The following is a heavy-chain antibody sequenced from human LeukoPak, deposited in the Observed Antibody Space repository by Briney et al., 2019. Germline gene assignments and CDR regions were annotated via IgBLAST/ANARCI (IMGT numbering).Heavy chain of an antibody. Sequence: GSLRLSCAASGFTFSSYAMTWVRQAPGKGLEWVSAISGSGGSTYYADSVKGRFTISRDNSKNTLYLQMNSLRVEDTAVYYCAKVRVGTTSDFDYWGQGTLVTVSS. CDR1: GFTFSSYA. V-gene: IGHV3-23*01. J-gene: IGHJ4*02. CDR3: AKVRVGTTSDFDY. CDR2: ISGSGGST. D-gene: IGHD1-26*01.